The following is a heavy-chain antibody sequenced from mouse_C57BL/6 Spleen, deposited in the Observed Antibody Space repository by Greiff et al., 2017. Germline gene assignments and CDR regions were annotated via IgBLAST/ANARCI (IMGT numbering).Heavy chain of an antibody. CDR2: IYPGDGDT. CDR1: GYAFSSSW. CDR3: ARSPGNSWFAY. J-gene: IGHJ3*01. Sequence: VQLQQSGPELVKPGASVKISCKASGYAFSSSWMNWVKQRPGKGLEWIGRIYPGDGDTNYNGKFKGKATLTADKSSSTAYMQLSSLTSEDAAVXFCARSPGNSWFAYWGQGTLVTVSA. D-gene: IGHD2-1*01. V-gene: IGHV1-82*01.